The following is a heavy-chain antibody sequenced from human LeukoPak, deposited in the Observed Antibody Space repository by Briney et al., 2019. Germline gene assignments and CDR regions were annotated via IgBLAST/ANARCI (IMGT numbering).Heavy chain of an antibody. D-gene: IGHD2-2*01. J-gene: IGHJ6*03. CDR3: ATVPIVVVPAASSPVLAYYYYYYMDV. Sequence: PGGSLRLSCAASGFTFSSYAMSWVRQAPGKGLEWVSAISGSGGSTYYADSVKGRFTISRDNAKNSLYLQMNSLRAEDTAVYYCATVPIVVVPAASSPVLAYYYYYYMDVWGKGTTVTVSS. CDR1: GFTFSSYA. V-gene: IGHV3-23*01. CDR2: ISGSGGST.